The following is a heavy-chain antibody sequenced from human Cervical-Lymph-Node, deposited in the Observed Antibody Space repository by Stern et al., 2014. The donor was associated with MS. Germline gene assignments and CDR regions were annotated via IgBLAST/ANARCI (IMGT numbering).Heavy chain of an antibody. Sequence: QVQLQQWGAGLLKPSETLSLTCAVYGGSFSGYYWSWIRQPPGKGLEWIGEINHSGSTNYNPSLKSRVTISVDTSKNQFSLKLSSVTAADTAVYYCARSRRITMVRGVLLDYWGQGTLVTVSS. D-gene: IGHD3-10*01. V-gene: IGHV4-34*01. J-gene: IGHJ4*02. CDR3: ARSRRITMVRGVLLDY. CDR1: GGSFSGYY. CDR2: INHSGST.